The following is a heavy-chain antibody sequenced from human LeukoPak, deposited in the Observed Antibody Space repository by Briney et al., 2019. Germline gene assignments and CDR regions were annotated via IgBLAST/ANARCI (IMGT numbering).Heavy chain of an antibody. CDR2: ISSSSSTI. CDR1: GYTFSSYS. V-gene: IGHV3-48*01. CDR3: AREDPGYGMDV. J-gene: IGHJ6*02. Sequence: GGSLRLSCAASGYTFSSYSMNWVRQAPGKGLEWVSYISSSSSTIYYADSVEGRFTISRDNAKNSLYLQMNSLRAEDTAVYYCAREDPGYGMDVWGQGTTVTVSS.